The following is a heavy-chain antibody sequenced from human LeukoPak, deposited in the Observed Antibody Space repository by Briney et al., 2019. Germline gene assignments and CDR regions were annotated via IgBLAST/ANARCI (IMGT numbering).Heavy chain of an antibody. Sequence: GGSLRLSCAASGFTFSGSAMHWVRQASGKGLEWVGRIRSKANSYATAYAASVKGRFTISRDDSKNTAYLQMNSLRAEDTAVYYCAKVAPWDYYDSSGHHAFDIWGQGTMVTVSS. CDR3: AKVAPWDYYDSSGHHAFDI. CDR2: IRSKANSYAT. V-gene: IGHV3-73*01. D-gene: IGHD3-22*01. CDR1: GFTFSGSA. J-gene: IGHJ3*02.